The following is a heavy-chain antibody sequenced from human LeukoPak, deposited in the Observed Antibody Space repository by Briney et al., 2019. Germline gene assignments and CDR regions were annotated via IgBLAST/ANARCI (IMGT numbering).Heavy chain of an antibody. CDR3: ARATPHSIEGAMFDY. D-gene: IGHD1-26*01. CDR2: INPNSGGT. V-gene: IGHV1-2*02. Sequence: ASVKVSCKASGYTFTGYYMHWVRQAPGQGLEWMGWINPNSGGTNYAQKFQGRVTMTRDTSISTAYMELSSLRSEDMAVYYCARATPHSIEGAMFDYWGQGTLVTVSS. J-gene: IGHJ4*02. CDR1: GYTFTGYY.